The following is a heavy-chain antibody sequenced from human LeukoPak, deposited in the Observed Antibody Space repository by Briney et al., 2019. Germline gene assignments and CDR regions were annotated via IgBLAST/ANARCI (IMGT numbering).Heavy chain of an antibody. V-gene: IGHV4-39*01. Sequence: SETLSLTCTVPGASISSSSYYWGWLRQPPGKGLEWIGSIYYSRSTYYNPSLKSRVTVSVDTSKNQFSLNLSSVTAADTAVYYCARHADSGFGELAFDYWGQGTLVTVSS. J-gene: IGHJ4*02. D-gene: IGHD3-10*01. CDR2: IYYSRST. CDR3: ARHADSGFGELAFDY. CDR1: GASISSSSYY.